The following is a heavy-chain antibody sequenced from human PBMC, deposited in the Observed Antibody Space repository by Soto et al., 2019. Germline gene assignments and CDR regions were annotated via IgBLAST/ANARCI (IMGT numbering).Heavy chain of an antibody. CDR2: IYYSGST. Sequence: PSETLSLTCTVSGGSISSYYWSWIRQPPGKGLEWIGYIYYSGSTNYNPSLKSRVTISVDTSKNQFSLKLSSVTAADTAVYYCAREMQWLGNGMDVWDRETTVTVSS. CDR3: AREMQWLGNGMDV. CDR1: GGSISSYY. J-gene: IGHJ6*02. V-gene: IGHV4-59*01. D-gene: IGHD6-19*01.